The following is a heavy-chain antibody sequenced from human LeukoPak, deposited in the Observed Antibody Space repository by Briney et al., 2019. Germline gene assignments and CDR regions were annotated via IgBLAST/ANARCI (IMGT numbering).Heavy chain of an antibody. CDR3: ATYRQVLLPFES. CDR2: IFPSGGEI. D-gene: IGHD2-8*02. Sequence: GGSLRLPCAASGFTFSDAWMIWVRQPPGKGLEWVSSIFPSGGEIHYADSVRGRFTISRDNSKSTLSLQMNSLRAEDTAIYYCATYRQVLLPFESWGQGTLVTVSS. V-gene: IGHV3-23*01. CDR1: GFTFSDAW. J-gene: IGHJ4*02.